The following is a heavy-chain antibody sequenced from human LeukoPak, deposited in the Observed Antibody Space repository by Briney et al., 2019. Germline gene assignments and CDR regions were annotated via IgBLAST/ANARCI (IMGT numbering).Heavy chain of an antibody. CDR2: MNSKSGNT. J-gene: IGHJ5*02. D-gene: IGHD2-15*01. CDR1: GYTFTNLD. CDR3: ARQISGNWFDP. Sequence: ASVTVSYKASGYTFTNLDMNWVRQASGQGREWMGWMNSKSGNTGYAQKFQGRVTMTRDTSISTAYMELSSLRSDDTAVYYCARQISGNWFDPWGQGTLVTVSS. V-gene: IGHV1-8*01.